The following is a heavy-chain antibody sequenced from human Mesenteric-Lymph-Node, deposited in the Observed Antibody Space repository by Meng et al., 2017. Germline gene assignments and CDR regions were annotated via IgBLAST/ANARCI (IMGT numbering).Heavy chain of an antibody. CDR3: ARVRYGDSKNYNYGIDV. J-gene: IGHJ6*02. CDR2: IYYSGGT. CDR1: GGSASSSSYY. D-gene: IGHD4-17*01. Sequence: QVRLQGSGPGRVRLSETLSLTCTVSGGSASSSSYYWTWIRQPPGKGLEWIGNIYYSGGTNYNPSLKSRVTISVDTSKNQLSLKLSSVTAADTAVYYCARVRYGDSKNYNYGIDVWGQGTMVTVSS. V-gene: IGHV4-61*01.